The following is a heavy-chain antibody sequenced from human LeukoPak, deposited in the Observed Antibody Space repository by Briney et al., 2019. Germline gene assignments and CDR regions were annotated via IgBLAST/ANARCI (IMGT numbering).Heavy chain of an antibody. V-gene: IGHV4-59*01. CDR1: GGSISSYY. Sequence: KSSETLSLTCTVSGGSISSYYWSWIRQPPGKGLEWIGFIYYSGSSYYNPPLKSRVTISVDASKNQFSLKLTSVTAADTAVYYCASGGNWSRHGHWGQGTLVTVSA. CDR2: IYYSGSS. J-gene: IGHJ4*02. CDR3: ASGGNWSRHGH. D-gene: IGHD1-1*01.